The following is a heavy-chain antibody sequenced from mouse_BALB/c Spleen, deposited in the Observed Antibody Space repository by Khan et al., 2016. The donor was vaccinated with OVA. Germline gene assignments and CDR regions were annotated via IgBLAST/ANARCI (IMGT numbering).Heavy chain of an antibody. CDR1: GYTFTSYW. J-gene: IGHJ3*01. CDR2: IYPGSGST. D-gene: IGHD2-12*01. Sequence: LQPPGSELVRPGASVKLSCKASGYTFTSYWMHWVKQRPGQGLEWIGDIYPGSGSTNYDEKFKSKATLTVDTSSSTAYMQQGSLTSEDSAVYYCTRWSYWFAYWGQGTLVTVSA. CDR3: TRWSYWFAY. V-gene: IGHV1S22*01.